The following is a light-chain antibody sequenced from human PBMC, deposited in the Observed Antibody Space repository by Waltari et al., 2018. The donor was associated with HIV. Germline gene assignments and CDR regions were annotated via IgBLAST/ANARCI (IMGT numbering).Light chain of an antibody. CDR3: QQYYRTPLT. Sequence: IVLTQSPESLAVSLGERATINCKASQNILYSSNNKNYLAWYQQKPGQPPKLLISWASNRKSGVPDRVSGSGSGTEFTLIINSLQAEDVAVYFCQQYYRTPLTFGGGTKVEIK. CDR1: QNILYSSNNKNY. J-gene: IGKJ4*01. V-gene: IGKV4-1*01. CDR2: WAS.